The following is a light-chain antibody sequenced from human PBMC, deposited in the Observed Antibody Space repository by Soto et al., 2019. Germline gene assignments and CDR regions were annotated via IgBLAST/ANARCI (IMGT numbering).Light chain of an antibody. Sequence: QSVLTQPASVSGSPGQSITISCSGTPSDIGAYNYVSWYQHLPGKAPKVIIYDVTNRPSGVSSRFSGSKSGITASLTISGLQAEDEANYYCGSYTSSSTLMIFGGGTKVTVL. CDR3: GSYTSSSTLMI. CDR2: DVT. CDR1: PSDIGAYNY. V-gene: IGLV2-14*03. J-gene: IGLJ2*01.